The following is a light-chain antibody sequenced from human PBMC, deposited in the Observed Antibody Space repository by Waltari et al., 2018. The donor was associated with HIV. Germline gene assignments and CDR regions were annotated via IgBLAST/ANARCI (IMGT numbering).Light chain of an antibody. CDR3: QTWATGIQV. Sequence: QLVLTQSPSASASLGASVKLTCTLSSGHRSYAIAWHQQQPEKGPRYLMKLDSDGSHINGDGIPVRFSCSSSGAERYLIISSLQSEDEADYYCQTWATGIQVFGGGTKLTVL. CDR2: LDSDGSH. CDR1: SGHRSYA. V-gene: IGLV4-69*01. J-gene: IGLJ2*01.